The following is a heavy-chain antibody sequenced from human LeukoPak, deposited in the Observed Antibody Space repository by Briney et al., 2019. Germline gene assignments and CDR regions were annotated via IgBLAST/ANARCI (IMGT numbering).Heavy chain of an antibody. D-gene: IGHD6-6*01. CDR2: ISYEGSNE. Sequence: GGSLRLSCAASGFTFSSYDMHWVRHARGKGLEWVAFISYEGSNEYYAESVKGRFTISPDNSKNTLYLQMNSLRAADTAVYYCARDKGTSYLSSFDYWGQGTQVTVSS. J-gene: IGHJ4*02. CDR3: ARDKGTSYLSSFDY. CDR1: GFTFSSYD. V-gene: IGHV3-30*04.